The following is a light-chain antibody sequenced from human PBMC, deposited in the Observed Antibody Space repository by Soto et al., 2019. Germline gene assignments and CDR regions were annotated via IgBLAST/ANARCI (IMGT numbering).Light chain of an antibody. CDR3: QHRNSWPVT. Sequence: IVLTQSPATLSLSPGERVTLSCRASQSISNYLAWYQQKPGQAPRLLIYDSSNRSTGIPARFSGSGSGTDFTPTNTSLEPEDFAVYYCQHRNSWPVTFGQETRLEIK. J-gene: IGKJ5*01. CDR1: QSISNY. CDR2: DSS. V-gene: IGKV3-11*01.